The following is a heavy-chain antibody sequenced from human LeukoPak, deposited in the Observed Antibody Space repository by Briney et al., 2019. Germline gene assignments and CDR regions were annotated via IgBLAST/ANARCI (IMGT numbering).Heavy chain of an antibody. J-gene: IGHJ4*02. D-gene: IGHD3-22*01. CDR3: AVGADYYDSSGYSR. Sequence: SETLSLTCTVSGGSISSGSYYWSWIRQPAEKGLEWIGRIYTSGSTNYNPSLKSRVTISVDTSKNQFSLKLSSVTAADTAVYYCAVGADYYDSSGYSRWGQGTLVTVSS. CDR2: IYTSGST. V-gene: IGHV4-61*02. CDR1: GGSISSGSYY.